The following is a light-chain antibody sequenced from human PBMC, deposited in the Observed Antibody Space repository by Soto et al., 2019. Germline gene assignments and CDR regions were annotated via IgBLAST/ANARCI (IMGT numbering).Light chain of an antibody. CDR3: QQYNTYSPT. CDR2: AAS. Sequence: PIRHSLSTRSASVGARVTITCRASQNIDNWLAWYQQKPGKAPKRLIYAASTLQSGVPSRFSGSGSGTEFTLTISSLQPDDFATYYCQQYNTYSPTFGQGTRLAIK. V-gene: IGKV1-5*01. CDR1: QNIDNW. J-gene: IGKJ5*01.